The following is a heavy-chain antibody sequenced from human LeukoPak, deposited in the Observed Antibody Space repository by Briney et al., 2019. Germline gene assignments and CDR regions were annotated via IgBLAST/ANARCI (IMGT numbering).Heavy chain of an antibody. Sequence: GGSLRLSCAASGFTLSSYGMHWVRQAPGKGLEWVAVIWYDGSNKYYADSVKGRFTISRDNSKNTLYLQMNSLRAEDTAVYYCARDHTAAAGLDYWGQGTLVTVSS. CDR1: GFTLSSYG. CDR3: ARDHTAAAGLDY. D-gene: IGHD6-13*01. J-gene: IGHJ4*02. CDR2: IWYDGSNK. V-gene: IGHV3-33*01.